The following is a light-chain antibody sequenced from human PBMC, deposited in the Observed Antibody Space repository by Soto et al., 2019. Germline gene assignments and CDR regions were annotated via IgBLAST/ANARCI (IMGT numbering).Light chain of an antibody. Sequence: EIVMTQSPATLSLSLGERATLSCRASQSISRNLAWYHQRPGQAPRLLIYAASTMATGIPARFSGSGSGTDFTLTISGLQSEDFGVYFCQQYKNWRPRYTFGQGTKLEIK. J-gene: IGKJ2*01. V-gene: IGKV3-15*01. CDR1: QSISRN. CDR3: QQYKNWRPRYT. CDR2: AAS.